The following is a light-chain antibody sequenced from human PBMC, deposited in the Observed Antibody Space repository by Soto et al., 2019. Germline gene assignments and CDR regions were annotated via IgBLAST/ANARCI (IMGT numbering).Light chain of an antibody. V-gene: IGKV1-39*01. J-gene: IGKJ2*01. CDR3: QQSYNFPRT. Sequence: DIQMTQSPSSLSASVGDRVTITCRTSQGINDYLNWYQMKPGEAPKLLIYAASALQSGIPSRFSGSASGTEFTLTITSLQPEDFATYYCQQSYNFPRTLGQGTKVDIK. CDR2: AAS. CDR1: QGINDY.